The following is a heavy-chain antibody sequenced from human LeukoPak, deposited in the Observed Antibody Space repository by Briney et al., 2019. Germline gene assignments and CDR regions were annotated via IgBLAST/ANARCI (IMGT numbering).Heavy chain of an antibody. V-gene: IGHV3-33*01. CDR2: IWYDGSNK. Sequence: GGSLRLFCAASGFTFSSYGMHWVRQAPGKGLEWVAVIWYDGSNKYYADSVKGRFTISRDNSKNTLYLQMNSLRAEDAAVYYCAARRFGELVFDYWGQGTLVTVSS. J-gene: IGHJ4*02. D-gene: IGHD3-10*01. CDR3: AARRFGELVFDY. CDR1: GFTFSSYG.